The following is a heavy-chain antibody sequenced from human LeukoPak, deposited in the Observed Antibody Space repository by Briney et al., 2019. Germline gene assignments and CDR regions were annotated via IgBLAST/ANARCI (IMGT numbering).Heavy chain of an antibody. CDR3: AKFSPYGGNAY. Sequence: GGSLRLSCAASGFTFSGSAMSWVRQAPGKVLEWVSAISGNGAATLFAVSVEGRFTISRDNSKNTLYLQMNSLKVEDTALYYCAKFSPYGGNAYWGHGTLVTVSS. CDR1: GFTFSGSA. J-gene: IGHJ4*01. CDR2: ISGNGAAT. V-gene: IGHV3-23*01. D-gene: IGHD4-23*01.